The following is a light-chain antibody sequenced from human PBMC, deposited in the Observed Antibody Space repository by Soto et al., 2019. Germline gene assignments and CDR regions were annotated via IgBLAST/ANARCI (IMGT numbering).Light chain of an antibody. CDR2: GAS. J-gene: IGKJ1*01. Sequence: EIVLTQSPGILSLSPGERATLSCRASQSVSNDFLAWYQQKPGQAPRLLIYGASIRAAGIPARFSASGTGTDFTLTISDVQPEDFAVYYCHQRQSWPRTFGQGTKVDIK. CDR3: HQRQSWPRT. V-gene: IGKV3-11*01. CDR1: QSVSNDF.